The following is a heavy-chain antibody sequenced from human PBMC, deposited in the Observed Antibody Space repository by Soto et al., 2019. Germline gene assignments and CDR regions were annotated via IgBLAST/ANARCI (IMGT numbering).Heavy chain of an antibody. D-gene: IGHD6-13*01. Sequence: GALPLSCAPPGFTFCRPALTPGRQAPGKGLEWVSGLSDSGISIYYADSVKDRLTISRDNSKNTLYLQIHTLRAEDTAVYYCAKVSSSWYAGFFDLWGQGTLVTVS. CDR2: LSDSGISI. CDR1: GFTFCRPA. CDR3: AKVSSSWYAGFFDL. J-gene: IGHJ4*02. V-gene: IGHV3-23*01.